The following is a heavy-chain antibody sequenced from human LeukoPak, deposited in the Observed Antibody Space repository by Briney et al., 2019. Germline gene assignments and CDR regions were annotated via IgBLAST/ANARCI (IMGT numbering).Heavy chain of an antibody. Sequence: PGGSLRLSCAASGFTFTSYSMNWVRQAPGRGLEWVSSISSSSSYKYYADSVKGRFTISRDNARNSLYLQMNSLRAEDTAVYYCAKGGVVATAPFDYWGQGTLVTVSS. CDR1: GFTFTSYS. D-gene: IGHD2-21*02. J-gene: IGHJ4*02. V-gene: IGHV3-21*04. CDR2: ISSSSSYK. CDR3: AKGGVVATAPFDY.